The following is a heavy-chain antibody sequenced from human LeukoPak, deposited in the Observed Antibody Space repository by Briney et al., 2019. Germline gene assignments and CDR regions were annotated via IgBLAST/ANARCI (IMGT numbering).Heavy chain of an antibody. Sequence: GGSLRLSCVPSGFTLSDYYIRWIPHAPGRGLEGGSYISSSSSYTKYADSVKGRFTISRDNAKNSLYLQMNSLRAEDTAVYYCARVDYYDSSGYYQPSGYFQDWGQGTLVTVSS. V-gene: IGHV3-11*06. CDR3: ARVDYYDSSGYYQPSGYFQD. D-gene: IGHD3-22*01. J-gene: IGHJ1*01. CDR1: GFTLSDYY. CDR2: ISSSSSYT.